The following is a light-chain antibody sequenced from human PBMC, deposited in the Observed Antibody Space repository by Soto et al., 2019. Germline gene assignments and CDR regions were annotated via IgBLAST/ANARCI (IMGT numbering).Light chain of an antibody. V-gene: IGKV3-20*01. CDR1: QSVSSSY. J-gene: IGKJ1*01. Sequence: EIVLTQSPGTLSLSPGERATLSCRASQSVSSSYLAWYQQKPGQAPRLLIYGASSRATGIPGRFSGTGSGTEFTLTISGLQSEDFAVYYCQQYNHWWTFGQGTKVDIK. CDR3: QQYNHWWT. CDR2: GAS.